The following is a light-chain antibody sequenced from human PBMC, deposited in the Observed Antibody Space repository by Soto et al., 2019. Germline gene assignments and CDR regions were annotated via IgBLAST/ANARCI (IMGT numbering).Light chain of an antibody. CDR1: QSLSSNF. CDR2: GAS. Sequence: EIVLTQSPGTLSLSPGERATLSCRASQSLSSNFLAWYQQKPGQAPRLLIYGASSRATGIPDRFSGSGSGTDFTLTISGLEPEDFAVYFCQQYGSSPFTFGQGTKLDIK. J-gene: IGKJ2*01. V-gene: IGKV3-20*01. CDR3: QQYGSSPFT.